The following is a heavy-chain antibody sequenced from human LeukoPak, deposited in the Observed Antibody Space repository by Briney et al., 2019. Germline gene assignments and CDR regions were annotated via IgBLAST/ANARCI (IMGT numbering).Heavy chain of an antibody. D-gene: IGHD3-10*02. CDR1: GFTFSSYE. Sequence: GGALRLSCAASGFTFSSYEMNWVRQAPGKGLEWVSYISSSGSTIYYADSVKGRFTISRDNAKNSPYLQMNSLRAEDTAVYYCAELGITMIGGVWGKGTTVTISS. CDR2: ISSSGSTI. V-gene: IGHV3-48*03. J-gene: IGHJ6*04. CDR3: AELGITMIGGV.